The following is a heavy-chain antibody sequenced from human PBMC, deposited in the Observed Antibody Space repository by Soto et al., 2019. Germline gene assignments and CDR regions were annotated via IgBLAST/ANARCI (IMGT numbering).Heavy chain of an antibody. CDR2: ISAESDST. J-gene: IGHJ4*02. CDR3: ARDDSSWRNHYLDY. V-gene: IGHV3-48*02. Sequence: EVQLVESGGGLVQPGGSLRLSCAASGFTFSAYSMNWVRQAPGKGLEWISYISAESDSTNYADSVKGRFTISRDNAKNSVYVQMNSMRDDDTAVYYCARDDSSWRNHYLDYWGQGTPVTVSA. CDR1: GFTFSAYS. D-gene: IGHD2-2*01.